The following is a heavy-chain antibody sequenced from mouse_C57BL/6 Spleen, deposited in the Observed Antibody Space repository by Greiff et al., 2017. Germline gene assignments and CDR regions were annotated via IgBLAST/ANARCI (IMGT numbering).Heavy chain of an antibody. D-gene: IGHD2-4*01. Sequence: VQLQQSGTVLARPGASVKMSCKTSGYTFTSYWMHWVKQRPGQGLEWIGAIYPGNSDTSYNQKFKGKAKLTAVTSASTAYMELSSLTNEDSAVYYCTRSYDYDWYFDDWGTGTTVTGSS. V-gene: IGHV1-5*01. J-gene: IGHJ1*03. CDR1: GYTFTSYW. CDR2: IYPGNSDT. CDR3: TRSYDYDWYFDD.